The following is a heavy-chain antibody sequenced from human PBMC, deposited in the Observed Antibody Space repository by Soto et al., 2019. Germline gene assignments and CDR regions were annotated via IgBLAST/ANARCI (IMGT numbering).Heavy chain of an antibody. D-gene: IGHD2-15*01. J-gene: IGHJ4*02. CDR1: GFAFRSYN. CDR2: ISSGSSNI. V-gene: IGHV3-21*01. CDR3: ASTTVVAATFDF. Sequence: VQLVESGGGLVKPGGSLTLSCGASGFAFRSYNMNWVRQAPGKGLEWVASISSGSSNIYYADSVKGRFTISRDNAKNSLYLQMDSLRAEDSAVYYCASTTVVAATFDFWGQGTLVTVSS.